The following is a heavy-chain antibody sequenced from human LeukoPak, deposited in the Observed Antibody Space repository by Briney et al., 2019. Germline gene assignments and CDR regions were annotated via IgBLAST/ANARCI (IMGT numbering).Heavy chain of an antibody. V-gene: IGHV3-23*01. CDR1: GFTFSSYA. Sequence: PGGSLRLSCAASGFTFSSYAMTWVRQAPGKGLEWVSTISGSGGSTYYADSVKGRFTISRDNSKNTLYLQMSSLRAEDTAVYYCAKDLGSMIDYFDFWGQGTLVTVSS. J-gene: IGHJ4*02. D-gene: IGHD3-22*01. CDR2: ISGSGGST. CDR3: AKDLGSMIDYFDF.